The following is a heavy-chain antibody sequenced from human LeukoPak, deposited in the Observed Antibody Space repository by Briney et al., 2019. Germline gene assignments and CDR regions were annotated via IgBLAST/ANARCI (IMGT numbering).Heavy chain of an antibody. CDR2: INSDGSIT. J-gene: IGHJ4*02. CDR1: GFTFSGNW. Sequence: GSLSFSCAASGFTFSGNWMHWVRQAPGKGLVWVSRINSDGSITNYADSVKGRFTISRDNAKNTLYLQMSSLRAEDTAVYYCAKIDAYWGQGTLVTVSS. V-gene: IGHV3-74*01. CDR3: AKIDAY.